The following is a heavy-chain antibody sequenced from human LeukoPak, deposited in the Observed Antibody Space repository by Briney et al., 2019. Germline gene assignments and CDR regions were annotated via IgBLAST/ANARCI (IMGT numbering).Heavy chain of an antibody. D-gene: IGHD6-13*01. CDR2: FDPEDGET. Sequence: ASVRVSCKVSGYTLTELSMHWVRQAPGKGLEWMGGFDPEDGETIYAQKFQGRVTMTEDTSTDTAYMELSSLRSEDTAVYYCATLVYGYSSSWPDYWGQGTLVTVSS. J-gene: IGHJ4*02. CDR3: ATLVYGYSSSWPDY. V-gene: IGHV1-24*01. CDR1: GYTLTELS.